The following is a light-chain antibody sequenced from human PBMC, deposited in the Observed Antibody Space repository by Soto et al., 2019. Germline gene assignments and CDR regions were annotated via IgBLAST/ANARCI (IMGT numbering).Light chain of an antibody. CDR1: SSNIGSNY. CDR2: RNN. V-gene: IGLV1-47*01. Sequence: QSVLTQPPSASGTPGQSVTLSCSGSSSNIGSNYVYWYQQLPGTAPKLLIYRNNQRPSGVPDRFSGSKSGTSASLAISGLRTEDEADYYCAAWDDSLSGFYVFGTGTKVTVL. CDR3: AAWDDSLSGFYV. J-gene: IGLJ1*01.